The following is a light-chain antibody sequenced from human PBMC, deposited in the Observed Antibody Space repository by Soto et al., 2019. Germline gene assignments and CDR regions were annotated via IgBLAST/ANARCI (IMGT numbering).Light chain of an antibody. Sequence: EIVLTQSPATLSLSPGERATLSCRASQSVSSYLAWYQQKPGQAPRLLIYDASNRATGIPARFSGSGSGTDVTVTISSLEHDDFAVYYCQQRSNWPPYTFGEGTKVEI. CDR1: QSVSSY. V-gene: IGKV3-11*01. CDR2: DAS. CDR3: QQRSNWPPYT. J-gene: IGKJ2*01.